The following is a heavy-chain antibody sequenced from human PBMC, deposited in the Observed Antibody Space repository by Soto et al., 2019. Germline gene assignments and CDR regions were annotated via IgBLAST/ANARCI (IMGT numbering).Heavy chain of an antibody. CDR3: XXXXXXXXXXXXXXXXXXXXMXV. CDR2: XSGXGRTI. V-gene: IGHV3-48*03. CDR1: GFPFSSYE. J-gene: IGHJ6*02. Sequence: EVQLVESGGGLVQPGGSLRLSCAASGFPFSSYEMNWVRQAPGXXXXXXXYXSGXGRTIYYADSVKGRFTISRDDAKKSLYLQMHSLRAEDTAVXYCXXXXXXXXXXXXXXXXXXXXMXVWGQGTTVTVSS.